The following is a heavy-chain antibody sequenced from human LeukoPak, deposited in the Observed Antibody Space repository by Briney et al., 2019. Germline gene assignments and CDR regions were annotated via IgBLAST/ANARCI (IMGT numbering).Heavy chain of an antibody. Sequence: GRFTISRDNAKNSLYLQMNSLRAEDTAVYYCAGGDFYDSSGYYYESRSFDYWGQGTLVTVSS. V-gene: IGHV3-11*06. CDR3: AGGDFYDSSGYYYESRSFDY. D-gene: IGHD3-22*01. J-gene: IGHJ4*02.